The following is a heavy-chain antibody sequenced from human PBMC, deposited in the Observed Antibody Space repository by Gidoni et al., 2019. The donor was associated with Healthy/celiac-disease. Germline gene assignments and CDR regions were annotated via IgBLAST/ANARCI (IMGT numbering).Heavy chain of an antibody. CDR1: GCTFSSYA. CDR3: ASSGDILTGYYTQPDYYYYGMDV. J-gene: IGHJ6*02. V-gene: IGHV1-69*01. Sequence: QVQLVQSGAEVKKPGSSVQVSCKASGCTFSSYAISWVRQAPGQGLEWMGGIIPIFGTANYAQKFQGRVTITADESTSTAYMELSSLRSEDTAVYYCASSGDILTGYYTQPDYYYYGMDVWGQGTTVTVSS. D-gene: IGHD3-9*01. CDR2: IIPIFGTA.